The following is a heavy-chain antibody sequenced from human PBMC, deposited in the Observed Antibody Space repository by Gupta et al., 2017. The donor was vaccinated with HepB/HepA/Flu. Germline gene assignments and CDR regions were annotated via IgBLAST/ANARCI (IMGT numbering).Heavy chain of an antibody. D-gene: IGHD1-26*01. V-gene: IGHV3-48*02. CDR3: ARDIKEWELLSRPYYYYYMDV. Sequence: EVQLVESGGGLVQPGGSLRLSYAASGFTFSSYSMNWVRQAPGKGLEWVSYISSSSSTIYYADSVKGRFTISRDNAKNSLYLQMNSLRDEDTAVYYCARDIKEWELLSRPYYYYYMDVWGKGTTVTASS. CDR1: GFTFSSYS. CDR2: ISSSSSTI. J-gene: IGHJ6*03.